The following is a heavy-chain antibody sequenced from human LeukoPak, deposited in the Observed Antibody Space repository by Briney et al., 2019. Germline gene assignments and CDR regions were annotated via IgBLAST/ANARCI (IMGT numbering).Heavy chain of an antibody. J-gene: IGHJ6*02. D-gene: IGHD3-22*01. CDR3: ARVLLPLYGMDV. Sequence: GGSLRLSCAASGFTFSSYSMNWVRQAPGKGLEWVSAIDPSSTYIYYADSVKGRFTISRDNAENSLYLQMNSLRVEDTAVYYCARVLLPLYGMDVWGQGTTVTVSS. CDR2: IDPSSTYI. CDR1: GFTFSSYS. V-gene: IGHV3-21*01.